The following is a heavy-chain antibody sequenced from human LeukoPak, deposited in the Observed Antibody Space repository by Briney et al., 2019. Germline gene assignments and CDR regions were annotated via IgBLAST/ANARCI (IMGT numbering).Heavy chain of an antibody. CDR1: GFTFSSYA. D-gene: IGHD3-22*01. CDR2: ISGSGGST. J-gene: IGHJ4*02. V-gene: IGHV3-23*01. Sequence: PGGSLRLSCAASGFTFSSYAMSWVRQAPGKGLEWVSAISGSGGSTYYADSVKGRFTISRDNSKNTLYLQMNSLRAEDTAVYYCAKNPRSSGYYTIGYWGQGTLVTVSS. CDR3: AKNPRSSGYYTIGY.